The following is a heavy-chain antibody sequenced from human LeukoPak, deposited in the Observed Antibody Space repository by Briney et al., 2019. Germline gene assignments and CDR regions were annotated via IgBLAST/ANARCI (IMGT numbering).Heavy chain of an antibody. D-gene: IGHD2-2*01. CDR1: GFTFSSYG. V-gene: IGHV3-33*01. CDR3: ARDPGVVVPAAPYYYYYGMDV. J-gene: IGHJ6*02. CDR2: IWYDGSNK. Sequence: GRSLRLSCAASGFTFSSYGMHWIRQAPGEGLEWVAVIWYDGSNKYYADSVKGRFTISRDNSKNTLYLQMNSLRAEDTAVYYCARDPGVVVPAAPYYYYYGMDVWGQGTTVTVSS.